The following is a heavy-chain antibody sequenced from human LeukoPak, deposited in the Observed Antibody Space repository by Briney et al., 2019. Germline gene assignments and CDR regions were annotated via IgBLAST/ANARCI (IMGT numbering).Heavy chain of an antibody. CDR3: ARDGRAVAFDI. J-gene: IGHJ3*02. CDR1: GVTFSSYE. D-gene: IGHD6-19*01. CDR2: ISSGGEKI. V-gene: IGHV3-48*03. Sequence: GGSLRLSCAASGVTFSSYEMNWVREAPGKGLEWVSYISSGGEKIYYADSVKGRVTILRDNAKNSLYLQMNSLRVEDTAIYYCARDGRAVAFDIWGQGTMVTVSS.